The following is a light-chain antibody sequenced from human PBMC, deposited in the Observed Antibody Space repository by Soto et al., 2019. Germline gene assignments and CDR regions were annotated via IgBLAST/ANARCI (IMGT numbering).Light chain of an antibody. CDR1: SSNIGNNA. Sequence: QSVLTQPPSVSEAPSQRVTISCSGSSSNIGNNAVTWYQHLPGEPPKFVIYYDDLLPSGVSDRFSGSKSGTSASLAISGLHSEDEGDYYCAAWDDNLNGPVFGGGTKLTVL. V-gene: IGLV1-36*01. J-gene: IGLJ3*02. CDR3: AAWDDNLNGPV. CDR2: YDD.